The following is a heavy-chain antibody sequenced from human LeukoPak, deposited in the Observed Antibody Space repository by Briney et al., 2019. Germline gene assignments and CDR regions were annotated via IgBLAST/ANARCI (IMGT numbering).Heavy chain of an antibody. CDR2: INSDGRST. D-gene: IGHD3-9*01. CDR3: ARDYDILTGYYLFDY. CDR1: GFTFSEYW. Sequence: PGGSLRLSCAASGFTFSEYWMHWVRQAPGKGLVWVSRINSDGRSTNYADSVKGRFTISRDNDKNTLYLQMNSLRAEDTAVYYCARDYDILTGYYLFDYWGQGTLVTVSS. J-gene: IGHJ4*02. V-gene: IGHV3-74*01.